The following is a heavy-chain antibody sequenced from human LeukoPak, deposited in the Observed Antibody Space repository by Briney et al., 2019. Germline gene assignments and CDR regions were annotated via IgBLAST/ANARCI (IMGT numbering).Heavy chain of an antibody. CDR3: ARFRFASSWPYGVDV. J-gene: IGHJ6*02. Sequence: GGSLRLSCAASAFTFRDYYMSWIRQAPGKGLEWISYISTNGGAKYYADSAKGRFTISRDNTENSLFLQMDSLRAEDTAVYYCARFRFASSWPYGVDVWGQGTTVTVSS. CDR2: ISTNGGAK. D-gene: IGHD6-13*01. V-gene: IGHV3-11*01. CDR1: AFTFRDYY.